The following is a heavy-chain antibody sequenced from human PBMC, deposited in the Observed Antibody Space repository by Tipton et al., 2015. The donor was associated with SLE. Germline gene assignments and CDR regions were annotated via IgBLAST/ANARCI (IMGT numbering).Heavy chain of an antibody. J-gene: IGHJ4*02. CDR1: GGSFSGYY. Sequence: TLSLTCAVYGGSFSGYYWSWIRQPPGRGLEWIGDVNPTRGSNYNPSLKSRVTISVDTSKNQFSLKLTSVTAADTAVYYCARKIEAVVKHYFDYWGQGPLVAVSS. V-gene: IGHV4-34*01. CDR2: VNPTRGS. CDR3: ARKIEAVVKHYFDY.